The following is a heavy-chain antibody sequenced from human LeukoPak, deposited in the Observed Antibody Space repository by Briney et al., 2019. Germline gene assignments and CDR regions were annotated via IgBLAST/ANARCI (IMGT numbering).Heavy chain of an antibody. Sequence: PGGSLRLSCVVSGFTFRSHWMHWVRQAPGQGLEWLASIKEDGIEKFYVDSVKGRFTISRDNAKNSLYLKMKSLRVGEAALYYCKGGEYLGQGTLVTVAS. CDR2: IKEDGIEK. CDR1: GFTFRSHW. CDR3: KGGEY. V-gene: IGHV3-7*04. J-gene: IGHJ4*01.